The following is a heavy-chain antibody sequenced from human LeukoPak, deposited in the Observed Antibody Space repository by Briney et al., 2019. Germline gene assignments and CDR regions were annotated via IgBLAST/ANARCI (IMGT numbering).Heavy chain of an antibody. CDR1: GFTFSGYA. D-gene: IGHD3-10*01. V-gene: IGHV3-23*01. CDR3: AKAGANWFDP. J-gene: IGHJ5*02. CDR2: ISRSGDNT. Sequence: GGSLRLSCAASGFTFSGYATSWVRQAPGKGLQWVSTISRSGDNTYYADSVKGRFTISRDNSKNTLYVQMNSLRAENSAIYYCAKAGANWFDPWGQGALVTVSS.